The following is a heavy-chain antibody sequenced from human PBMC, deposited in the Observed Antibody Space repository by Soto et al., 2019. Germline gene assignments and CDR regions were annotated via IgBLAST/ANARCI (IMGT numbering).Heavy chain of an antibody. CDR1: GGSFSGYY. Sequence: SETLSLTCAVYGGSFSGYYWSWIRQPPGKGLEWIGEINHSGSTNYNPSLKSRVTISVDTSKNQFSLKLSSVTAADTAVYYCAREGRYDFWSGYYRGSGTNYFDYWGQGTLVTVSS. CDR2: INHSGST. D-gene: IGHD3-3*01. V-gene: IGHV4-34*01. J-gene: IGHJ4*02. CDR3: AREGRYDFWSGYYRGSGTNYFDY.